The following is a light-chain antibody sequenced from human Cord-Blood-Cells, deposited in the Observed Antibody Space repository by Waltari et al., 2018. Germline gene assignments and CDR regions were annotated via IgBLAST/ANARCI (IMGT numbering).Light chain of an antibody. CDR3: QQYNSYSS. CDR1: QSISSW. J-gene: IGKJ2*03. Sequence: DIQLTQSPSTLSASVDDRVTITCRASQSISSWLAWYQQKPGKAPKLLIYKASSLESGVPSRFSGSGSGTEFTLTISSLQPDDFATYYCQQYNSYSSFGQGTKLEIK. V-gene: IGKV1-5*03. CDR2: KAS.